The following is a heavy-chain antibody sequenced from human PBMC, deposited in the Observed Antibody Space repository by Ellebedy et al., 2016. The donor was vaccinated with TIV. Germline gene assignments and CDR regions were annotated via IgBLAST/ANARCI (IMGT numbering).Heavy chain of an antibody. CDR1: GFTFSDHY. D-gene: IGHD5-24*01. CDR2: IRSKAYGGTA. CDR3: TGAPGDGYRVDC. J-gene: IGHJ4*02. Sequence: PGGSLRLSCAASGFTFSDHYMDWVRQAPGKGLEWVGFIRSKAYGGTAQYAASVKGRFTISRDDSKNSVYLQMNSLKTEDTAVYYCTGAPGDGYRVDCWGQGTLVTVSS. V-gene: IGHV3-72*01.